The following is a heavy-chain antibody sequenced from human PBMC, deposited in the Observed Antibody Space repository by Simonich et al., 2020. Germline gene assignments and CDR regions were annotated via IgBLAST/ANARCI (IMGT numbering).Heavy chain of an antibody. D-gene: IGHD4-4*01. Sequence: EVQLVESGGGLVQPGGSLRLSCAASGFTFSSYWMHWVRPAPGKGLVWVSRINSDGSSTSYADSVKGRLTISRDNAKNPLYLQMNSLRAEDTAVYYCARDYSNYDAFDIWGQGTMVTVSS. CDR1: GFTFSSYW. J-gene: IGHJ3*02. V-gene: IGHV3-74*01. CDR2: INSDGSST. CDR3: ARDYSNYDAFDI.